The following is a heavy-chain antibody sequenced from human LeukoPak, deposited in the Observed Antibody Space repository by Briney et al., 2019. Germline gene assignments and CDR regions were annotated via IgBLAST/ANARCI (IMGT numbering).Heavy chain of an antibody. CDR3: TRARGAGPGAHFDY. J-gene: IGHJ4*02. Sequence: GALRLSCAASGFTFSDEYMTWIRQAPGKGLEWVSYISNSGSSIFYADSVKGRFTISRDNAKNSLFLQMNSLRAEDTAVYYCTRARGAGPGAHFDYWGQGTLVTVSS. CDR1: GFTFSDEY. CDR2: ISNSGSSI. D-gene: IGHD3-10*01. V-gene: IGHV3-11*01.